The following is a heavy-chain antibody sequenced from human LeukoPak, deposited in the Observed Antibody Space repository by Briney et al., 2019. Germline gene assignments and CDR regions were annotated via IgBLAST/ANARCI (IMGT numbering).Heavy chain of an antibody. V-gene: IGHV4-59*01. Sequence: SETLSLTCTVSGVSLSLYQWSWIRQPQGKGLDWIGYIYYSGSTNYNPSLKSRVTISVDTSKNQFSLKLSSVTAADTAVYYCAREGVYSSPFDYWGQGTLVTVSS. CDR2: IYYSGST. D-gene: IGHD6-13*01. CDR1: GVSLSLYQ. CDR3: AREGVYSSPFDY. J-gene: IGHJ4*02.